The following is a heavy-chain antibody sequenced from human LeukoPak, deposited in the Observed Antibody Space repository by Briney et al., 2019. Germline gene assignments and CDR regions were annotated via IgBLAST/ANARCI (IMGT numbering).Heavy chain of an antibody. Sequence: GGSLRLSCAASGFTFSSYWMSWVREAPGKGLEWVANIKQDGSDKYYVDSVKGRFTISRDNAKNSLYLQMNSLRAEYTAVYYCARDLGMVRGIIGYWGQGTLVTVSS. D-gene: IGHD3-10*01. CDR2: IKQDGSDK. J-gene: IGHJ4*02. CDR3: ARDLGMVRGIIGY. V-gene: IGHV3-7*01. CDR1: GFTFSSYW.